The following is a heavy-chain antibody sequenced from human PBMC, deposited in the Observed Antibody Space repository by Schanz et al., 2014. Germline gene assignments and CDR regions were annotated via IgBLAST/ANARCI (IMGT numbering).Heavy chain of an antibody. CDR1: GFTFRSYG. CDR2: ISYDGSSK. V-gene: IGHV3-33*01. D-gene: IGHD3-22*01. CDR3: ARAQRVIRLYYGVDV. J-gene: IGHJ6*02. Sequence: QVQLVESGGGVVQPGRSLRLSCAASGFTFRSYGMHWVRQAPGKGLEWVALISYDGSSKNHADSVQGRFTISRDNSNNTVFLQMNSLRAEDTAVYYCARAQRVIRLYYGVDVWGQGTTVTVSS.